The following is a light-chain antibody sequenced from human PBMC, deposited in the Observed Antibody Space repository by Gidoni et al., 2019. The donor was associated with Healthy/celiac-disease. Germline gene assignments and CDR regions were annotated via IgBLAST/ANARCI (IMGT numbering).Light chain of an antibody. J-gene: IGLJ2*01. V-gene: IGLV3-25*03. CDR1: ALPKQY. CDR3: QSADSSGTYPVV. Sequence: SYELTQPPSVSVSPGQTDRITCSGDALPKQYAYWYQQKPGQAPVLVIYKDSERPSGIPERFSGSSSGTTVTLTISGGQAEDEADYYCQSADSSGTYPVVFGGGTKLTVL. CDR2: KDS.